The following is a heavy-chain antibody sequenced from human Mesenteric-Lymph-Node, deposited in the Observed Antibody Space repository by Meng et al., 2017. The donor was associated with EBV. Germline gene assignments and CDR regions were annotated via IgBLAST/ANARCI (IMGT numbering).Heavy chain of an antibody. V-gene: IGHV4-39*01. CDR1: GGSISSSSYY. CDR3: ARHRRSNWNSPGDY. CDR2: IYYSGST. Sequence: QLQLPESGPGLVKPSETLSLTCTVSGGSISSSSYYWGWIRQPPGKGLEWIGSIYYSGSTYYNPSLKSRVTISVDTSKNQFSLKLSSVTAADTAVYYCARHRRSNWNSPGDYWGQGTLVTVSS. J-gene: IGHJ4*02. D-gene: IGHD1-7*01.